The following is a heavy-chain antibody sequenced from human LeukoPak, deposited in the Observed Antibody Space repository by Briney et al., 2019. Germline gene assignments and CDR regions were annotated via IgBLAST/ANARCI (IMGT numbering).Heavy chain of an antibody. CDR3: ARGSLDCSGGRCYPIVDY. Sequence: PSETLSLTCAVYGGSFSGYYWSCIRQPPGKGLEWIGEINHSGSTNYNPSLKSRVTISVDTSKNQFSLKLSSVTAADTAVYYCARGSLDCSGGRCYPIVDYWGQGTLVTVSS. CDR1: GGSFSGYY. J-gene: IGHJ4*02. D-gene: IGHD2-15*01. V-gene: IGHV4-34*01. CDR2: INHSGST.